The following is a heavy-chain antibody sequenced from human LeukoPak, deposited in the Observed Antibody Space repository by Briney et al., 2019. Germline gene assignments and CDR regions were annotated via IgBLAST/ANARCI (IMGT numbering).Heavy chain of an antibody. CDR2: ISPYNGNT. D-gene: IGHD6-19*01. CDR1: GYDFTSVG. Sequence: ASVKVSCKASGYDFTSVGITWVRRAPGQGLEWMGWISPYNGNTRYAQKFQGRVAMTTDTSTTTAYMELRGLGFNDTAVYYCARAGSGSGWYFDYWGRGTLVTVSS. CDR3: ARAGSGSGWYFDY. V-gene: IGHV1-18*01. J-gene: IGHJ4*02.